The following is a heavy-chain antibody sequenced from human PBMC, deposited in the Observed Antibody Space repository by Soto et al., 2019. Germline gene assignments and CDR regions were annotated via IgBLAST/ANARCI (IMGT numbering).Heavy chain of an antibody. CDR3: AREPRYCRGGICSITGDAFDI. V-gene: IGHV3-66*01. D-gene: IGHD2-15*01. CDR2: ISNRGDT. J-gene: IGHJ3*02. Sequence: EVQLVESGGGLVQPGGSLILSCTASGFIVSDTYMNWVRQAPGKGLEWVSVISNRGDTHYADSVRGRFSLSRAIADNTLHLQMNNLRVADTAVYYCAREPRYCRGGICSITGDAFDIWGQGTMVTVSS. CDR1: GFIVSDTY.